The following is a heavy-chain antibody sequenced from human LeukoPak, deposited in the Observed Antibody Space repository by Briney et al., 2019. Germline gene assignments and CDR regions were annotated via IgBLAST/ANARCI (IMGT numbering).Heavy chain of an antibody. CDR3: ARSNQADDC. CDR1: GFTFSSYW. Sequence: GGSRRLSCAASGFTFSSYWMHWVRQVPGKGLVWVARINPGGSSITYADSVKGRFTISRDNAKNTLYLQMDSLRAEDTGVYYCARSNQADDCWGQGTLVTVSS. CDR2: INPGGSSI. V-gene: IGHV3-74*01. J-gene: IGHJ4*02. D-gene: IGHD1-14*01.